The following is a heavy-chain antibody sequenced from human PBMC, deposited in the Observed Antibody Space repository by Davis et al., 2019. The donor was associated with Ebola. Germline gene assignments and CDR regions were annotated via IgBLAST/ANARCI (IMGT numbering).Heavy chain of an antibody. Sequence: MPSETLSLTCTVSGGSISSYYWSWIRQPPGKGLEWIGYIYYSGSTNYNPSLKSRVTISVDTSKNQFSLRLSSVTAADTAVYYCARVGGDGSSHLEGLDSWGQGTLVTVSS. CDR2: IYYSGST. V-gene: IGHV4-59*01. CDR1: GGSISSYY. CDR3: ARVGGDGSSHLEGLDS. D-gene: IGHD3-16*01. J-gene: IGHJ4*02.